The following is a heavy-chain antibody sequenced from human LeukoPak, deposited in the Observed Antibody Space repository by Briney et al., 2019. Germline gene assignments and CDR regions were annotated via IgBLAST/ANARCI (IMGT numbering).Heavy chain of an antibody. V-gene: IGHV3-23*01. Sequence: GGSLRLSCAASGFRFINYAMSWVRQDPGKGLEWVSAISDSGATTYYADSVKGRFTISRDNSKNTLYLQMNSLRAEDTAVYYCAKETGRWELEWGQGTLVTVSS. CDR3: AKETGRWELE. J-gene: IGHJ4*02. CDR2: ISDSGATT. D-gene: IGHD1-26*01. CDR1: GFRFINYA.